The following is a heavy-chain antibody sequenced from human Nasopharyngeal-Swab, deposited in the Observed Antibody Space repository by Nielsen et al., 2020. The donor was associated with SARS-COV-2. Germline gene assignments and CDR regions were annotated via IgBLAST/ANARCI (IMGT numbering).Heavy chain of an antibody. V-gene: IGHV3-7*03. CDR1: GFTFSSYW. D-gene: IGHD4/OR15-4a*01. CDR3: ARHLTTHPFDY. Sequence: GESLQISCAASGFTFSSYWMSWVRQAPGKGLEWVANIKQDGSEKYYVDSVKGRFTISRDNAKNSLYLQMNSLRAEDTAVYYCARHLTTHPFDYWGQGTLVTVSS. CDR2: IKQDGSEK. J-gene: IGHJ4*02.